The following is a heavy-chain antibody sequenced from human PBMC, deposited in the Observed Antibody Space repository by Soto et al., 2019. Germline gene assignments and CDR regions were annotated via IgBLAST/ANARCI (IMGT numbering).Heavy chain of an antibody. D-gene: IGHD2-21*02. V-gene: IGHV1-69*13. Sequence: SVKVSCKASGGTFSSYAISWVRQAPGQGLEWMGGIIPIFGTANYAQKFQGRVTITADESTSTAYMELSSLRSEDTAVYYCARTGYCCGDRSSHGLMPHWGPATMRTV. CDR3: ARTGYCCGDRSSHGLMPH. CDR1: GGTFSSYA. CDR2: IIPIFGTA. J-gene: IGHJ3*01.